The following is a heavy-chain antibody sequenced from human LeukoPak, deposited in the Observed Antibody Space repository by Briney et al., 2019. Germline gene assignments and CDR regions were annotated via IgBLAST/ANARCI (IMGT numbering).Heavy chain of an antibody. CDR3: ARDKDCSGGSCYDEYFQH. J-gene: IGHJ1*01. Sequence: GGSLRLSCVASGFTFSSYWMTWVRQAPGKGLEWVANIKTDGSQIYYVDSVKGRFTISRDNAKNSLYLQMNSLRAEDTAVYYCARDKDCSGGSCYDEYFQHWGQGTLVTVSS. CDR2: IKTDGSQI. CDR1: GFTFSSYW. V-gene: IGHV3-7*01. D-gene: IGHD2-15*01.